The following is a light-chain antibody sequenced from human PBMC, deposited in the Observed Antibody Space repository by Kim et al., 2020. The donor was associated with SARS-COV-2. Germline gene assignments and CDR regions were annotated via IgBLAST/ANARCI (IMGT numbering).Light chain of an antibody. V-gene: IGKV1-5*03. Sequence: DIQMTQSPSTLSASVGDRVTIACRASQSISSWVTWYQQKPGKAPKLLIYEASSLENGVPSRFRGSGSGTDFTFTISSLQPDDFATYYCQQFYSYLWTFGEGTKVDIK. J-gene: IGKJ1*01. CDR1: QSISSW. CDR3: QQFYSYLWT. CDR2: EAS.